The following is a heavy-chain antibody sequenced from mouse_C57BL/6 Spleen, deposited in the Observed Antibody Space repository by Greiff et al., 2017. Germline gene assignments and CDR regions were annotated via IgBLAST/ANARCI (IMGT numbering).Heavy chain of an antibody. V-gene: IGHV1-55*01. Sequence: QVQLQQPGAELVKPGASVKMSCKASGYTFTSYWITWVKQRPGQGLEWIGDIYPGSGSTNYNEKFKSKATLTVDTSSSTAYMRLSSLTAEDSAVYYCAREGITTVVADYWGQGTTLTVSS. CDR3: AREGITTVVADY. J-gene: IGHJ2*01. D-gene: IGHD1-1*01. CDR2: IYPGSGST. CDR1: GYTFTSYW.